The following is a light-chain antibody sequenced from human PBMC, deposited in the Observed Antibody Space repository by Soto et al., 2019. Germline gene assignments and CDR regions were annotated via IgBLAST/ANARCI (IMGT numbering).Light chain of an antibody. V-gene: IGLV2-14*01. J-gene: IGLJ1*01. Sequence: QSALTQPASVSGSPGQSITISCTGTSDDVAFYNYVSWYQQHPGKAPKLIIFEVTNRPSGVSNRFSGSKSGNMASLTISGLQAEDEADYYCSSYTSRSTYVFGTGTKVTVL. CDR1: SDDVAFYNY. CDR2: EVT. CDR3: SSYTSRSTYV.